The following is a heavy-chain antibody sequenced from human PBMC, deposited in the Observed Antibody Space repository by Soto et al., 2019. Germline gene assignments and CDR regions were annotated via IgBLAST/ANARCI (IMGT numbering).Heavy chain of an antibody. CDR3: ARDRLVVGATGGFDY. D-gene: IGHD1-26*01. CDR1: GFTFNTYS. CDR2: ISSSTNSI. Sequence: EVQLVESGGGLVQPGGSLRLSCVASGFTFNTYSMNWVRQAPGKGLEWVSFISSSTNSIYYADSVKGRFTSSRDNAKNSLYLQMNSLRDEDTAVYYCARDRLVVGATGGFDYWGQGSLVTVSS. J-gene: IGHJ4*02. V-gene: IGHV3-48*02.